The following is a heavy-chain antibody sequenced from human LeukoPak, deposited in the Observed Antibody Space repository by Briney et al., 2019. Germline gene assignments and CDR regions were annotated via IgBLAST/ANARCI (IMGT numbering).Heavy chain of an antibody. J-gene: IGHJ4*02. V-gene: IGHV1-2*02. D-gene: IGHD2-2*01. CDR1: GYTFTAYY. Sequence: GASVKVSCKASGYTFTAYYMHWVRQAPGQGLEWMGWINPHSGGTNFAQKFRGRVTMTRDTSITTAHMELSRLTSDDTAMYYCAREIPCSSSSCLDYWGQGTLVTVSS. CDR3: AREIPCSSSSCLDY. CDR2: INPHSGGT.